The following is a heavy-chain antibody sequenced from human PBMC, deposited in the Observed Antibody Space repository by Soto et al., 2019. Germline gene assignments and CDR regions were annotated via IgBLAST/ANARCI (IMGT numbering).Heavy chain of an antibody. V-gene: IGHV5-51*01. CDR1: GYSFTSYW. Sequence: ESLKISCKGSGYSFTSYWIGWVRQMPGKGLEWMGIIYPGDSDTRYSPSFQGQVTISADKSISTAYLQWSSLKASDTAMYYCARHRLDIVVVPAAPVGMDVWGQGTTVTVSS. J-gene: IGHJ6*02. D-gene: IGHD2-2*01. CDR3: ARHRLDIVVVPAAPVGMDV. CDR2: IYPGDSDT.